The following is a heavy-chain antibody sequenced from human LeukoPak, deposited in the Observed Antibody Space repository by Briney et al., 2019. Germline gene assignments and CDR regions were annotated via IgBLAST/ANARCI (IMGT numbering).Heavy chain of an antibody. Sequence: GGSLRLSCAASGFTFSSYGMHWVRQAPGKGLEWVSAISGSGGSTYYADSVKGRFTISRDNSKNTLYLQMNSLRAEDTAVYYCAKTSRYSSSWTVDYWGQGTLVTVSS. CDR3: AKTSRYSSSWTVDY. D-gene: IGHD6-13*01. V-gene: IGHV3-23*01. CDR1: GFTFSSYG. J-gene: IGHJ4*02. CDR2: ISGSGGST.